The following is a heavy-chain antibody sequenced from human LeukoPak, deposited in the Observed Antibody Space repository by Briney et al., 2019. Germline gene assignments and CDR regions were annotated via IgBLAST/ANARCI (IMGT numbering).Heavy chain of an antibody. V-gene: IGHV1-18*01. Sequence: GASVKVSCKASGYTFTTYGISWVRQAPGQGLEWMGWISAYTGNTNYAQKLQGRVTMTTDTSTSTAYMELRSLRSDDTAVYYCATDRTYYYGSGSYMDYWGQGTLVTVSS. CDR3: ATDRTYYYGSGSYMDY. D-gene: IGHD3-10*01. J-gene: IGHJ4*02. CDR2: ISAYTGNT. CDR1: GYTFTTYG.